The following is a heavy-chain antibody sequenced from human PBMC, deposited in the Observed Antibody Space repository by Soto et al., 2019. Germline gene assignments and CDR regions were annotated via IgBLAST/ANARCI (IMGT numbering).Heavy chain of an antibody. CDR1: GGTFSSYA. V-gene: IGHV1-69*01. CDR2: IIPIFGTA. J-gene: IGHJ4*02. D-gene: IGHD2-15*01. Sequence: QVQLVQSGAEVKKPGSSVKVSCKASGGTFSSYAISWVRQAPGQGLEWMGGIIPIFGTASYAQKFQGRVTITADESTSTAYMELSSLRSEDTAVYYCARGRYCSGGSCYPANFDYWGQGTLVTVSS. CDR3: ARGRYCSGGSCYPANFDY.